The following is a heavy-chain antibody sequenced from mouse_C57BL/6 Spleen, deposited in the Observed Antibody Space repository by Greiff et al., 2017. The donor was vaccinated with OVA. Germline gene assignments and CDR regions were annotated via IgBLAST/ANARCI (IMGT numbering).Heavy chain of an antibody. CDR2: ISSGGSYT. CDR3: ARGGYGSSYNWYFDV. Sequence: EVQLVESGGDLVKPGGSLKLSCAASGFTFSSYGMSWVRQTPDKRLEWVATISSGGSYTYYPDSVKGRFTISRDNAKNTLYLQMSRLKSEDTAMYYCARGGYGSSYNWYFDVWGTGTTVTVSS. CDR1: GFTFSSYG. V-gene: IGHV5-6*01. D-gene: IGHD1-1*01. J-gene: IGHJ1*03.